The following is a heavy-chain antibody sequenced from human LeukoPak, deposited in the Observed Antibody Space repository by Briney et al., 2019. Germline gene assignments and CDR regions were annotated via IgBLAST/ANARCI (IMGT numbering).Heavy chain of an antibody. D-gene: IGHD4-17*01. CDR2: ISGSGDKT. CDR1: GFTFTNYA. Sequence: PGGSLRLSCAASGFTFTNYAMNWVRQAPGKGLEWVSDISGSGDKTYHADAVKGRFAISKDISKNTLYLQMDRLRVEDTAVYYCAKSTVYGDYFDYWGQGTLVTVSS. V-gene: IGHV3-23*01. CDR3: AKSTVYGDYFDY. J-gene: IGHJ4*02.